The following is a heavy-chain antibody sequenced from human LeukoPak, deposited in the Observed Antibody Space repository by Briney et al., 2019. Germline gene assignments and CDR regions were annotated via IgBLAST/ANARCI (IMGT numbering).Heavy chain of an antibody. J-gene: IGHJ5*01. CDR3: AKMSDSWPGYYDNWFDS. CDR2: VSASGGHT. Sequence: GGSLRLSCAVSGVSFRQFAMNGVRQSPEKGLEWVSTVSASGGHTYYADSVKGRFNISRDNSKNTLYLRLNSLKADDTAVYYCAKMSDSWPGYYDNWFDSWRKGTLVTVSS. V-gene: IGHV3-23*01. CDR1: GVSFRQFA. D-gene: IGHD3/OR15-3a*01.